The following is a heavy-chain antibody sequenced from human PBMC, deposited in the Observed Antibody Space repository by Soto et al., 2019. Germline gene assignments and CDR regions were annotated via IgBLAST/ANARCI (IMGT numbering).Heavy chain of an antibody. V-gene: IGHV4-34*01. J-gene: IGHJ5*02. D-gene: IGHD6-19*01. CDR1: GGSFSGYY. Sequence: SETLSLTCAVYGGSFSGYYWSWIRQPPGKGLEWIGEINHSGSTNYNPSLKSRVTISVDTSKNQFSLKLSSVTAADTAVYYCARGRYSSGWLAKAWFDPWGQGTLVTVSS. CDR3: ARGRYSSGWLAKAWFDP. CDR2: INHSGST.